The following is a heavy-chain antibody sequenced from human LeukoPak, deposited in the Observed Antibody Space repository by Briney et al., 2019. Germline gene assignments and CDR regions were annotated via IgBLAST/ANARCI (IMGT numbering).Heavy chain of an antibody. Sequence: GGSLRLSCAASGFTVSSNYMSWVRQAPGKGLEWVSVIYSGGSTYYADSVKGRFTISRDNSENTLYLQMNSLRAEDTAVYYCAKRYSGYEFDPWGQGTLVTVSS. CDR1: GFTVSSNY. V-gene: IGHV3-53*01. CDR3: AKRYSGYEFDP. D-gene: IGHD5-12*01. J-gene: IGHJ5*02. CDR2: IYSGGST.